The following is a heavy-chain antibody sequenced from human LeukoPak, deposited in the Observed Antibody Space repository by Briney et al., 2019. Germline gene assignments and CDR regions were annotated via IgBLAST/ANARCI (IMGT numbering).Heavy chain of an antibody. D-gene: IGHD6-13*01. CDR1: GDSISSGGYY. CDR2: IYYSWST. J-gene: IGHJ4*02. Sequence: KASQTLSLTCTVSGDSISSGGYYWSWIRQPPGKGLEWIGSIYYSWSTYYNPSLKSRVTISVDTSKNQFSLKLSSVTAADTAVYYCATIYSSSWYLFDYWGQGTLVTVSS. CDR3: ATIYSSSWYLFDY. V-gene: IGHV4-39*01.